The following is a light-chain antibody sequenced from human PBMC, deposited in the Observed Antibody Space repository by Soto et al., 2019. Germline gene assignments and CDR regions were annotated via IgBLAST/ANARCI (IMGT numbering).Light chain of an antibody. V-gene: IGLV2-14*01. CDR1: SSDIGVYNY. CDR2: EVN. Sequence: QSALTQPASVSGSPGQSITFSCTGTSSDIGVYNYVSWYQQHPGKAPKLMIYEVNNRPSGVSNRFSGSKSGNTASLTISGLQAEDEADYYFSSYTNSNTYVFGTGTQLTVL. J-gene: IGLJ1*01. CDR3: SSYTNSNTYV.